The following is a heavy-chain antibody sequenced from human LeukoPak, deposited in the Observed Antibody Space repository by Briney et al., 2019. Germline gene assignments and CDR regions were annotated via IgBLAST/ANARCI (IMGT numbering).Heavy chain of an antibody. J-gene: IGHJ4*02. CDR3: ARVFSLWELDY. D-gene: IGHD1-26*01. CDR2: IKQDASEK. CDR1: EFTFSYYW. V-gene: IGHV3-7*01. Sequence: GGSLRLSCAASEFTFSYYWMSWVRQAPGKGLEWVANIKQDASEKDYVDSVKGRFTISRDNAKNSLYLQMNSLRAEDTAVYYCARVFSLWELDYWGQGTLVTVSS.